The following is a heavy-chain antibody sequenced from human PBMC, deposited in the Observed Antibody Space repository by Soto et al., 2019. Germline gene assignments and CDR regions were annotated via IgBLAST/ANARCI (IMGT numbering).Heavy chain of an antibody. Sequence: EVQLVESGGGLVQPGGSLRLSCAASGFSFSSYWMHWLRQVPGKGLVWVSRINGDGDYTNYADSVKGRFTISRDNAKNTLYLQMYSLRAEATAVYYCARERGGYSSDFWGQGTLVTVSS. J-gene: IGHJ4*02. CDR3: ARERGGYSSDF. CDR1: GFSFSSYW. D-gene: IGHD2-15*01. V-gene: IGHV3-74*01. CDR2: INGDGDYT.